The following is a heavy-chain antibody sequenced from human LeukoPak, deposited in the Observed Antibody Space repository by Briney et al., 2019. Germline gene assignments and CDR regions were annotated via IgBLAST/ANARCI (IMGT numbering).Heavy chain of an antibody. V-gene: IGHV3-48*04. Sequence: PGGSLRLSCAASGFTFNNSSMSWVRQAPGKGLEWVSYIGYGGSPRYYAHSVRGRFTISRDNAKNSLYLQMNSLRAEDTALYYCAKGRSGSYLDYWGQGTLVTVSS. D-gene: IGHD3-10*01. CDR1: GFTFNNSS. CDR2: IGYGGSPR. J-gene: IGHJ4*02. CDR3: AKGRSGSYLDY.